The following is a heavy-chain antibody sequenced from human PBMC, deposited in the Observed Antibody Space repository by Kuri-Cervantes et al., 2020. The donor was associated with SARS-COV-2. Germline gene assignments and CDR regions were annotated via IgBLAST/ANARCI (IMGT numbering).Heavy chain of an antibody. CDR2: INHSGST. J-gene: IGHJ6*02. CDR1: GGSFSGYY. D-gene: IGHD2-2*01. CDR3: ARDGEGLGYCSSTSCSNYGMDV. Sequence: SETLSLTCAVYGGSFSGYYWSWIRQPPGEGLEWIGEINHSGSTNYNPSLKSRVTISVDTSKNQFSLKLSYVTAADTAVYYCARDGEGLGYCSSTSCSNYGMDVWGQGTTVTVSS. V-gene: IGHV4-34*01.